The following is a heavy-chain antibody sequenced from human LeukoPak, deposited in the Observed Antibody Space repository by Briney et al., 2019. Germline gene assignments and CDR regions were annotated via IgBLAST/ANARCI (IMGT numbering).Heavy chain of an antibody. CDR2: ISSSSSYT. CDR3: VRIGYYYDSSGYYYEDY. V-gene: IGHV3-21*05. Sequence: GGSLRLSCAASGSTFSSYAMSWVRQAPGKGLEWVSYISSSSSYTNYADSVKGRFTISGDNAKNSLYLQMNSLRAEDTAVYYCVRIGYYYDSSGYYYEDYWGQGTLVTVSS. J-gene: IGHJ4*02. CDR1: GSTFSSYA. D-gene: IGHD3-22*01.